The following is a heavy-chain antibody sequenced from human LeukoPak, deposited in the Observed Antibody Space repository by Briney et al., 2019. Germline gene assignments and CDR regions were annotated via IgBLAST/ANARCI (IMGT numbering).Heavy chain of an antibody. V-gene: IGHV5-51*01. CDR1: GYSFTSYW. CDR2: IYPGDSDT. J-gene: IGHJ2*01. CDR3: ARLPRYCSSTSRGYFDL. D-gene: IGHD2-2*01. Sequence: GESLKISCKGSGYSFTSYWIGLVRQMPGKGLEWMGIIYPGDSDTRYSPSFQGQVTISADKSISTAYLQWSSLKASDTAMYYCARLPRYCSSTSRGYFDLWGRGTLVTVSS.